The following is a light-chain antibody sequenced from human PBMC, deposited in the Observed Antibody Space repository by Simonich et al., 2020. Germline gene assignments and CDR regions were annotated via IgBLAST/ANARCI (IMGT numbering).Light chain of an antibody. CDR3: QSYDSSNVV. Sequence: NFMLTQPHSVSESPGKTVTISCTRSSGSIASNYVQWYQQRPGSSPTTVIYEDNKRPSGGPDRFSGSIDSSSNSASLTISGLKTEDEADYYCQSYDSSNVVFGGGTKLTVL. CDR2: EDN. CDR1: SGSIASNY. V-gene: IGLV6-57*01. J-gene: IGLJ2*01.